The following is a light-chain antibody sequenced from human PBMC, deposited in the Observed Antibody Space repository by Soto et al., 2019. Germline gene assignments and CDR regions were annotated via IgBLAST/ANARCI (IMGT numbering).Light chain of an antibody. CDR3: QVWDNSSDQYV. CDR2: DDS. CDR1: DIGDKN. Sequence: SYELTQPPSVSVAPAQTARITCGGNDIGDKNVHWYQQRPGQAPVLVVYDDSDRPSGIPERLSGSNSGNTATLTITRVEAGDEADYYCQVWDNSSDQYVFGTGTKVTVL. V-gene: IGLV3-21*02. J-gene: IGLJ1*01.